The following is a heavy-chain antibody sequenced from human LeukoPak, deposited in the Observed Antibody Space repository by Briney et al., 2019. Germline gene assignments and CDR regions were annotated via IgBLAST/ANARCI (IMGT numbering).Heavy chain of an antibody. CDR1: GYTLTSYG. Sequence: ASVKVSCKASGYTLTSYGISWVRQAPGRGLEWMGWISAYNGNTNYAQKLQGRVTMTTDTSTSTAYMELRSLRSDDTAVYYCARDHEPRIQLWLRVGSVGSDYWGQGTLVTVSS. CDR3: ARDHEPRIQLWLRVGSVGSDY. V-gene: IGHV1-18*01. CDR2: ISAYNGNT. J-gene: IGHJ4*02. D-gene: IGHD5-18*01.